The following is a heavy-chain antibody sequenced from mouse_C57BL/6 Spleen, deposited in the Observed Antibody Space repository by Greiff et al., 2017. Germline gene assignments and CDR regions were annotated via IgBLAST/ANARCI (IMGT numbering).Heavy chain of an antibody. CDR1: GFTFSSYG. CDR3: ARGVITWWYFDV. V-gene: IGHV5-6*01. Sequence: EVKLMESGGDLVKPGGSLKLSCAASGFTFSSYGMSWVRQTPDKRLEWVATISSGGSYTYYPDSVKGRFTISRDNAKDTLYLQMSSLKSEDTAMYYCARGVITWWYFDVWGTGTTVTVAS. D-gene: IGHD1-1*01. CDR2: ISSGGSYT. J-gene: IGHJ1*03.